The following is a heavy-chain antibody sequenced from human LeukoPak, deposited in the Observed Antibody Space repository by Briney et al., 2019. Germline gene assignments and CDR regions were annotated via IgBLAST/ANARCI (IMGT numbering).Heavy chain of an antibody. D-gene: IGHD2-15*01. CDR3: ARGMVVVAASRVGYYFDY. V-gene: IGHV4-34*01. CDR1: GGSISGYY. CDR2: INHSGST. Sequence: SETLSLTCTVSGGSISGYYWSWIRQPPGKGLEWIGEINHSGSTNYNPSLKSRVTISVDTSKNQFSLKLSSVTAADTAVYYCARGMVVVAASRVGYYFDYWGQGTLVTVSS. J-gene: IGHJ4*02.